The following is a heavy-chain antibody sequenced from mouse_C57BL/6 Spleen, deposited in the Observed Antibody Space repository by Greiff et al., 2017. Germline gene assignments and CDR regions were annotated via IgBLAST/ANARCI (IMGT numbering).Heavy chain of an antibody. CDR2: ISSGSSTI. D-gene: IGHD1-1*01. CDR3: ARGGSSPYYFDY. Sequence: DVHLVESGGGLVKPGGSLKLSCAASGFTFSDYGMHWVRQAPEKGLEWVAYISSGSSTIYYADTVKGRFTISRDNAKNTLFLQMTSLRSEDTAMYYCARGGSSPYYFDYWGQGTTLTVSS. J-gene: IGHJ2*01. V-gene: IGHV5-17*01. CDR1: GFTFSDYG.